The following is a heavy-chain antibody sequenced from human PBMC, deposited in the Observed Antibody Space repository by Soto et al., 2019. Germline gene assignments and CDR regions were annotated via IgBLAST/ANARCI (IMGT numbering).Heavy chain of an antibody. J-gene: IGHJ6*02. CDR2: ISFDGRNK. CDR1: GFIFSTYG. Sequence: QVQLVESGGGVVQPRRSLRLSCAASGFIFSTYGMHWVRQAPGKGLEWVAVISFDGRNKYYADSVRGRFTISRDNSKNTLHLQMNSLRGEDTAVYYCAKDTATAITSYYFYGMDVWGQGTTVTVSS. V-gene: IGHV3-30*18. CDR3: AKDTATAITSYYFYGMDV. D-gene: IGHD5-12*01.